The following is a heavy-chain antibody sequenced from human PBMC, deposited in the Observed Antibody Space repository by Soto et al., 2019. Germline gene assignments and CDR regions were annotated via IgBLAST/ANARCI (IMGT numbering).Heavy chain of an antibody. CDR1: GGSISSYY. CDR2: IYYSGST. D-gene: IGHD3-22*01. Sequence: SETLSLTCTVSGGSISSYYWSWIRQPPGKGLEWIGYIYYSGSTNYNPSLKSRVTISVDTSKNQFSLKLSSVTAADTAVYYCASTLDYYDSSGYYFDYWGQGTLVTVSS. V-gene: IGHV4-59*08. J-gene: IGHJ4*02. CDR3: ASTLDYYDSSGYYFDY.